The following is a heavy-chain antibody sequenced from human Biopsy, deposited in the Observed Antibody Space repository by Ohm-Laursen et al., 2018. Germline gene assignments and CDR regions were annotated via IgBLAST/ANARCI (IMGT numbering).Heavy chain of an antibody. V-gene: IGHV3-7*03. J-gene: IGHJ6*02. D-gene: IGHD5-24*01. Sequence: GSLRLSCAASGSAFSSSWMTWVRQAPGKGLEWVANINRDGNEKFYVDSVKGRFTISRDNAKTSLFLQMNSLRPEDTAVYYCARDVEGFYSYAMDVWGQGTTATVSS. CDR3: ARDVEGFYSYAMDV. CDR1: GSAFSSSW. CDR2: INRDGNEK.